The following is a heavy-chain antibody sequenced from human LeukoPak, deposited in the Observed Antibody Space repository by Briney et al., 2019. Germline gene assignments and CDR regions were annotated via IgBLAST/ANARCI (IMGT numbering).Heavy chain of an antibody. CDR2: INHSGST. D-gene: IGHD5/OR15-5a*01. CDR1: GGSFSGYY. V-gene: IGHV4-34*01. Sequence: SETLSLTCAVYGGSFSGYYWSWIRQPPGKGLEWIGEINHSGSTNYNPSLKSRVTISVDTSKNQFSLKLSFVTAADTAVYYCARGVSHFDYWGQGTLVTVSS. CDR3: ARGVSHFDY. J-gene: IGHJ4*02.